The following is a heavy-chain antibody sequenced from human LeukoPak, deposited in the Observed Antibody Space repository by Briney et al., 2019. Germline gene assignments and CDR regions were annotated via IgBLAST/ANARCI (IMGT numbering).Heavy chain of an antibody. J-gene: IGHJ6*03. CDR1: GYSISSGYY. Sequence: SETLSLTCTVSGYSISSGYYWGWIRQPPGKGLEWIGNIYHSGSTYYNPSLNSRVTISVDTSKNQFSLKLSSVTAADTAVYYCARAGCCSSTSCYAGSYYYYMDVWGKGTTVTISS. CDR2: IYHSGST. V-gene: IGHV4-38-2*02. D-gene: IGHD2-2*01. CDR3: ARAGCCSSTSCYAGSYYYYMDV.